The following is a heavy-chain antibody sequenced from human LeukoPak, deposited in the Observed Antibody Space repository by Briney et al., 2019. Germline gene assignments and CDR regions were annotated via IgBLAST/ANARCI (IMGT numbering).Heavy chain of an antibody. CDR1: GGTFSSYA. CDR3: AREEVVVIGGPIYYYYGMDV. CDR2: IIPIFGIA. D-gene: IGHD3-22*01. Sequence: SVKVSCKASGGTFSSYAISWVRQAPGQGLEWMGRIIPIFGIANYAQKFQGRVTITADKSTSTAYMELSSLRSEDTAVYYCAREEVVVIGGPIYYYYGMDVWGQGTTVTVSS. J-gene: IGHJ6*02. V-gene: IGHV1-69*04.